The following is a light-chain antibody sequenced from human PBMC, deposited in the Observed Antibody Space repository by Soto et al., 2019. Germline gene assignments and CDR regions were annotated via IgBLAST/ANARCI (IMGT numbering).Light chain of an antibody. V-gene: IGLV2-14*01. Sequence: QSALTQPASVSGSPGQSITISCTGTSSDVGSSNFVSWYQQHTGKAPELLIFEVSSRPSGISDRFSGSKSGNTASLTISGLQAEDEADYYCSSYSISDTPYVFGGGTKLTVL. CDR1: SSDVGSSNF. J-gene: IGLJ1*01. CDR3: SSYSISDTPYV. CDR2: EVS.